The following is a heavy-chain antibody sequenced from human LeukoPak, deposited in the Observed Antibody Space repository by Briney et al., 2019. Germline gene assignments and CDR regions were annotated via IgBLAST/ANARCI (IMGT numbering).Heavy chain of an antibody. D-gene: IGHD1-26*01. J-gene: IGHJ3*02. CDR2: IYYSGST. V-gene: IGHV4-59*08. CDR1: GGSISGYY. Sequence: PSETLSLTCTVSGGSISGYYWSWIRQPPGKGLEWIGYIYYSGSTNYNPSLKSRVTISVDTSKNQFSLILSSVTAADTAVYYCARHRWELNAFDIWGQGTMVTVSS. CDR3: ARHRWELNAFDI.